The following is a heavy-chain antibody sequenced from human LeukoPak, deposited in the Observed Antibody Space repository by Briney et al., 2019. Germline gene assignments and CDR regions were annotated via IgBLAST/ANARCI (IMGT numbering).Heavy chain of an antibody. J-gene: IGHJ4*02. V-gene: IGHV1-2*02. CDR2: INPNSGGT. Sequence: ASVKVSCKASGYTFTSYGISWVRQAPGQGLEWMGWINPNSGGTNYAQKFQGRVTMTRDTSISTAYMELSRLRSDDTAVYYCARASIPDYWGQGTLVTVSS. CDR1: GYTFTSYG. CDR3: ARASIPDY.